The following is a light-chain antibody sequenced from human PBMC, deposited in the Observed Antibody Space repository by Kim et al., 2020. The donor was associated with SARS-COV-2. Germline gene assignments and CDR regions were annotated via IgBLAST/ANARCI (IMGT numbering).Light chain of an antibody. Sequence: QSVLTQPPSVSGAPGQRVTISCTGSSSNIGAGYDVHWYQQLPGTAPKLLIYDNNNRPSGVPDRFSGSNSGTSASLAITGLQAEDEADYYCQSYDSSLSGFYVFGTGTKVTVL. CDR2: DNN. CDR3: QSYDSSLSGFYV. J-gene: IGLJ1*01. CDR1: SSNIGAGYD. V-gene: IGLV1-40*01.